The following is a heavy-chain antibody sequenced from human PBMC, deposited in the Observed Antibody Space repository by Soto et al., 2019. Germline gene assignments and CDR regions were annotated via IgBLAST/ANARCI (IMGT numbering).Heavy chain of an antibody. D-gene: IGHD6-19*01. CDR3: VKDAPTPVAGALFPSTFDY. V-gene: IGHV3-64D*08. J-gene: IGHJ4*02. CDR1: GFTFSSYA. Sequence: SGGSLRLSCSASGFTFSSYAMHWVRQAPGKGLEYVSAISSNGGSTYYADSVKGRFTISRDNSKNTLYLQMSSLRAEDTAVYYCVKDAPTPVAGALFPSTFDYWGQGTLVTVSS. CDR2: ISSNGGST.